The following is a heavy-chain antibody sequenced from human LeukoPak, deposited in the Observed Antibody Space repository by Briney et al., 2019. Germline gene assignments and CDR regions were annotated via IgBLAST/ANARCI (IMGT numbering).Heavy chain of an antibody. D-gene: IGHD2-21*02. J-gene: IGHJ3*02. Sequence: PSETLSLTCTVSGGSITKYYWNWVRHPPGKGLEWIGYVFYSGSTNYNPSLTSRVTISVDTSKNQFSLKLTSVTAADTALYYCARDAVTYDAFDIWGQGTMVTVSS. V-gene: IGHV4-59*01. CDR1: GGSITKYY. CDR3: ARDAVTYDAFDI. CDR2: VFYSGST.